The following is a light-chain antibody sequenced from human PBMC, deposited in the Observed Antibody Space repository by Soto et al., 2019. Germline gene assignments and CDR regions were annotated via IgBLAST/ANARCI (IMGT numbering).Light chain of an antibody. CDR2: EVS. CDR1: SIDVGGYNY. J-gene: IGLJ1*01. Sequence: QSVLTQPPSASGAPGQSVTISCTGTSIDVGGYNYVSWYQQHPGKAPKLMIYEVSKWPSGVPDRFSGSKSGNTASLTVSGLQAEDEADYYCSSFAGSVYVFGTGSKVTVL. CDR3: SSFAGSVYV. V-gene: IGLV2-8*01.